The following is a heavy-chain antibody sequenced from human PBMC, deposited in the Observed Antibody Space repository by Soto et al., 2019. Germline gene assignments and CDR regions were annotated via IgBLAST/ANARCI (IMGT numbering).Heavy chain of an antibody. Sequence: PGWSLRLSCAASGFTFRSYAMHWVRQAPGNGLEWVAVISYDGSNKYYADSVKGRFTISRDNSKNTLYLQMNSLRAEDTAVYYCARVKDCSGGSCYSLISTKYYYYYYGMDVWGQGT. CDR3: ARVKDCSGGSCYSLISTKYYYYYYGMDV. CDR2: ISYDGSNK. V-gene: IGHV3-30-3*01. D-gene: IGHD2-15*01. CDR1: GFTFRSYA. J-gene: IGHJ6*02.